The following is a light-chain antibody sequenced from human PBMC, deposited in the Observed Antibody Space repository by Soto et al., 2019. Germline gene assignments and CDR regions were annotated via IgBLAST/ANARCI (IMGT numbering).Light chain of an antibody. CDR1: GSALVNYNL. V-gene: IGLV2-23*01. Sequence: QSVLTQPASVSGSPGQSITISCTGTGSALVNYNLVSWYQQPPGQAPRLVIYESTRRPSGVSDRFSASKSGNTASLTISGLQAEDEADYYCCSCVSGSPFDVLFGGGTKVTVL. J-gene: IGLJ3*02. CDR2: EST. CDR3: CSCVSGSPFDVL.